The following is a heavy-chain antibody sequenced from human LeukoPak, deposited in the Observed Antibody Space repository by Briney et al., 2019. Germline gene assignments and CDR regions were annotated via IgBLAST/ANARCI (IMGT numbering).Heavy chain of an antibody. CDR2: IYYSGST. CDR1: GGSISSYY. V-gene: IGHV4-59*08. D-gene: IGHD2-8*01. Sequence: SETLSLTCTVSGGSISSYYWSWIRQPPGKGLEWIGYIYYSGSTNYNSSFKSRVTISVDTSKNQFSLKLSSVTAADTAVYYCARRRFVRGPDVVNPFDYWGQGTLVTVSS. J-gene: IGHJ4*02. CDR3: ARRRFVRGPDVVNPFDY.